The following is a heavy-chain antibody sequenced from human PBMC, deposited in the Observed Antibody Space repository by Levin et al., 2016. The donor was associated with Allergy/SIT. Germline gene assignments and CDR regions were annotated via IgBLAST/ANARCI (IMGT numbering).Heavy chain of an antibody. CDR2: INPSGGYT. CDR3: ARDRGIAVADTFDV. J-gene: IGHJ3*01. V-gene: IGHV1-46*01. Sequence: WVRQAPGQGLEWMGVINPSGGYTQFAQKFQGRVIMTRDTSTSTVYMELSSLRSEDTAVYYCARDRGIAVADTFDVWGQGTMVTVSS. D-gene: IGHD6-19*01.